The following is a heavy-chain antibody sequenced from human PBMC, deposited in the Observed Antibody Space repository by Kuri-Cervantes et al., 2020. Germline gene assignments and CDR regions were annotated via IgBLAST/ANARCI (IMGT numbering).Heavy chain of an antibody. D-gene: IGHD3-3*01. CDR3: ARVTFVGVVILGGVGYMDV. J-gene: IGHJ6*03. CDR2: ISTYNGDT. V-gene: IGHV1-18*01. CDR1: GYTFSRYD. Sequence: ASVKVSCKASGYTFSRYDINWVRQATGQGLEWMGWISTYNGDTNYAQKLQGRVTMTTDTSTGKAYMQLRSLRSDDTAVYYCARVTFVGVVILGGVGYMDVWGKGTTVTVSS.